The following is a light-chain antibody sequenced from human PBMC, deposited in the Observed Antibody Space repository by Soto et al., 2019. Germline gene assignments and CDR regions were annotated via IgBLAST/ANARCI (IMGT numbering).Light chain of an antibody. Sequence: DIVMTQSPDSLAVSVGERATINCKSSQSLLYSSNNRNYLAWYQVKPGQPPKVLIYWASTRESGVPDRFSVSGSGTDFTLTISSLQAEDVAVYYCQQYYSPFTFGVGTKVEIK. J-gene: IGKJ4*01. CDR2: WAS. CDR1: QSLLYSSNNRNY. V-gene: IGKV4-1*01. CDR3: QQYYSPFT.